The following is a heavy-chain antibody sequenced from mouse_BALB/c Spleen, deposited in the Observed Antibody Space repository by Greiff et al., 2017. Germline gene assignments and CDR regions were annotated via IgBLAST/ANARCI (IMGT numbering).Heavy chain of an antibody. V-gene: IGHV5-9-4*01. Sequence: EVQGVESGGGLVKPGGSLKLSCAASGFTFSSYAMSWVRQSPEKRLEWVAEISSGGSYTYYPDTVTGRFTISRDNAKNTLYLEMSSLRSEDTAMYYCASDYYGYGGYFDVWGAGTTVTVSS. CDR1: GFTFSSYA. CDR3: ASDYYGYGGYFDV. J-gene: IGHJ1*01. D-gene: IGHD1-2*01. CDR2: ISSGGSYT.